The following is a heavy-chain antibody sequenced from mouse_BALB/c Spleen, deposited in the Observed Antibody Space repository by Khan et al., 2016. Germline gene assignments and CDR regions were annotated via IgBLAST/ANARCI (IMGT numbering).Heavy chain of an antibody. J-gene: IGHJ4*01. CDR2: INTYTGEP. D-gene: IGHD2-4*01. CDR3: VREGLRRTGYAMDY. CDR1: GYTFTNYG. V-gene: IGHV9-3-1*01. Sequence: QIQLVQSGPELKKPGETVKISCKASGYTFTNYGMNWVKQAPGKGLKWMGWINTYTGEPTYADDFKGRFAFSLETSASTAYLQLNNLKNEDTATYFCVREGLRRTGYAMDYWGQGTSVTVSS.